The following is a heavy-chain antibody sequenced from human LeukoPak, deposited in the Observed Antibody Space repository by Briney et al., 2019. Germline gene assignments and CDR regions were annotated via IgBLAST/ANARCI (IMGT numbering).Heavy chain of an antibody. J-gene: IGHJ5*02. D-gene: IGHD1-26*01. CDR1: GYIFTDYY. CDR3: ARAPSHSGNWFDP. CDR2: INPNSGGT. Sequence: ASVKVSCKASGYIFTDYYMHWVRQAPGQGLEWMGWINPNSGGTNYAQKFQGWVTMTRDTSISTAYMELSRLRSDDTAVYYCARAPSHSGNWFDPWGQGTLVTVSS. V-gene: IGHV1-2*04.